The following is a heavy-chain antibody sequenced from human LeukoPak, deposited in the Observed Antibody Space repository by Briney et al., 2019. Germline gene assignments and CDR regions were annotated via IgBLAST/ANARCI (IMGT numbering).Heavy chain of an antibody. V-gene: IGHV1-2*02. J-gene: IGHJ6*03. CDR3: ARERHPRWLGYNYYMDV. CDR1: GYTFTGYY. D-gene: IGHD5-12*01. CDR2: INPNSGGT. Sequence: ASVKVSCKASGYTFTGYYMHWVRQAPGQGLEWMGWINPNSGGTNYAQKFQGRVTMTRDTSISTAYMELSRLRSDDTAVYYCARERHPRWLGYNYYMDVWGKGTTVTVSS.